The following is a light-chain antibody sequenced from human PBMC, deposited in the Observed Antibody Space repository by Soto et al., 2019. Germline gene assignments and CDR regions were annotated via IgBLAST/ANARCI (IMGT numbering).Light chain of an antibody. Sequence: DIHMTQSPSSLSASVGDRVTITCRASQGISNSLAWYQQEPGKVPKLLIYDASTLQSGVSSRFSGSGSGTDFTLTISSLQPEDVATYYCQKYDSAPEAFGQGTKVDIK. CDR2: DAS. CDR3: QKYDSAPEA. V-gene: IGKV1-27*01. J-gene: IGKJ1*01. CDR1: QGISNS.